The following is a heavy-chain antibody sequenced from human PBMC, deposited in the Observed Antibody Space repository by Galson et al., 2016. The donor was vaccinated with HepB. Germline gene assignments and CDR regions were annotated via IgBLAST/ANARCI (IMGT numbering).Heavy chain of an antibody. CDR2: IGWDSDRI. V-gene: IGHV3-9*01. J-gene: IGHJ6*02. CDR1: GFRFNDYA. D-gene: IGHD2/OR15-2a*01. CDR3: AKDIGIADYGLHV. Sequence: SLRLSCAASGFRFNDYAMHWVRQAPGKGLEWLSGIGWDSDRIAHADSVKGRFTISRDNGKNSLYLQMNSLRGEDSAVYYCAKDIGIADYGLHVWGQGTTVTVSS.